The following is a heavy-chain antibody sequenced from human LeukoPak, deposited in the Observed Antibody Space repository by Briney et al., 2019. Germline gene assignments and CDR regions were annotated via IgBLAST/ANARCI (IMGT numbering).Heavy chain of an antibody. CDR1: GGSISSSTYY. CDR3: ATIAVVGKPTP. CDR2: IYYSGST. V-gene: IGHV4-39*01. Sequence: SETLSLTCTVSGGSISSSTYYWGWIPQPPGKGLEWIGSIYYSGSTYYNPSLKSRVTISIDTSKKQFSLRLTSVTAADTAVYHCATIAVVGKPTPWGQGTLVTVSS. D-gene: IGHD6-19*01. J-gene: IGHJ5*02.